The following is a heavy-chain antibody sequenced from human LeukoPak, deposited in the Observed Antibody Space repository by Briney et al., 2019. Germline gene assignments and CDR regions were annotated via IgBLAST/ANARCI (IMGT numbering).Heavy chain of an antibody. V-gene: IGHV3-9*01. Sequence: GGSLRLSCAASGFTFDDYAMHWVRQAPGKGLEWVSGISWHSGSIAYADSVKGRFTISRDNAKNSLYLQMNSLRAEDTAVYYCARGGVVVAALGYWGQGTLVTVSS. D-gene: IGHD2-15*01. J-gene: IGHJ4*02. CDR2: ISWHSGSI. CDR1: GFTFDDYA. CDR3: ARGGVVVAALGY.